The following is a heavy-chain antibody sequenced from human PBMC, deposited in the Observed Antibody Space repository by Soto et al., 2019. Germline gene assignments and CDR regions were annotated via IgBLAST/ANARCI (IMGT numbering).Heavy chain of an antibody. J-gene: IGHJ6*02. CDR1: GGSISSSSYY. Sequence: QLQLQESGPGLVKPSETLSLTCTVSGGSISSSSYYWGWIRQPPGKGLEWIGSIYYSGSTYYNPSLKSRVTISVDTSKNQFSLKLSSVTAADTAVYYCARIPGAYSSSWFTGYYYYGMDVWGQGTTVTVSS. CDR2: IYYSGST. V-gene: IGHV4-39*01. D-gene: IGHD6-13*01. CDR3: ARIPGAYSSSWFTGYYYYGMDV.